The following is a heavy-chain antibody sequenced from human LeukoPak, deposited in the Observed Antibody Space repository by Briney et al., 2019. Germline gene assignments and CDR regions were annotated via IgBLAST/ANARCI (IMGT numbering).Heavy chain of an antibody. J-gene: IGHJ5*02. CDR3: ARHHPSYYYGSGSLTRYFDP. D-gene: IGHD3-10*01. CDR2: INHSGST. CDR1: GGSFSGYY. Sequence: PSETLSLTCAVYGGSFSGYYWSWIRQPPGKGLEWIGEINHSGSTNYNPSLKSRVTISVDTSKNQFSLKLSSVTAADTAVYYCARHHPSYYYGSGSLTRYFDPWGQGTLVTVSS. V-gene: IGHV4-34*01.